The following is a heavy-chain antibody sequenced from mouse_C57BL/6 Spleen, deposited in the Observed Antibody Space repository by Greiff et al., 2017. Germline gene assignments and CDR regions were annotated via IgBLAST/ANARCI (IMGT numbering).Heavy chain of an antibody. CDR3: TSNWDGSYWYFDV. CDR2: IYPGNSDT. J-gene: IGHJ1*03. V-gene: IGHV1-5*01. Sequence: EVQLQQSGPVLARPGASVKMSCKTSGYTFPSYWMHWVKQRPGQGLEWIGAIYPGNSDTSYNQKFKGKAKLTAVTSASTAYMELSSLTNEDSAVYYCTSNWDGSYWYFDVWGTGTTVTVSS. CDR1: GYTFPSYW. D-gene: IGHD4-1*01.